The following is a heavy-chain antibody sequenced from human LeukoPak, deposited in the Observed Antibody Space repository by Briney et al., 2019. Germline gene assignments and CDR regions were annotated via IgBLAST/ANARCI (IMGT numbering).Heavy chain of an antibody. CDR1: GYTFTSYG. V-gene: IGHV1-18*01. Sequence: ASVKVSCKASGYTFTSYGISGVRRAPGQGLEGMGWSSAYNGNTNYAQKLQGRVTMTTDTSTSTAYMELRSLRSDDPAVSYCARGGGGRYNWNYDEGLDSWGQGTLVTVSS. D-gene: IGHD1-7*01. CDR3: ARGGGGRYNWNYDEGLDS. CDR2: SSAYNGNT. J-gene: IGHJ4*02.